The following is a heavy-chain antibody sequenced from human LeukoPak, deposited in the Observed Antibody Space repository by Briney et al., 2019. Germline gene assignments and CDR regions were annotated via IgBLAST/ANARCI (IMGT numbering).Heavy chain of an antibody. V-gene: IGHV4-31*03. CDR1: GGSFSSANCH. CDR3: ARAGPSYYYDSSGYYLTTFDY. J-gene: IGHJ4*02. Sequence: SQTLSLTCTVSGGSFSSANCHWSWIRQHPGKGLEWIGYIYYSGSTYYNPSLKSRVSISVDTSKNQFSLKLSSVTAADTAVYYCARAGPSYYYDSSGYYLTTFDYWGQGTLVTVSS. D-gene: IGHD3-22*01. CDR2: IYYSGST.